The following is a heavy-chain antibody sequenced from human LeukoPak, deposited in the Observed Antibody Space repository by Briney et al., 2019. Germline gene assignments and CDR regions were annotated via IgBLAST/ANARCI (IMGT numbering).Heavy chain of an antibody. CDR3: TVYSGYDFRDAFDI. CDR1: GFTFNNNP. V-gene: IGHV3-23*01. Sequence: GGSLRLSCAAAGFTFNNNPWARLRQTPGKGLQCGSAISAGGVSTSYADSVSGQFTISRHNCQNSLYLQMNSLRVDDTAVYYCTVYSGYDFRDAFDIWGQGTMVTVSS. J-gene: IGHJ3*02. CDR2: ISAGGVST. D-gene: IGHD5-12*01.